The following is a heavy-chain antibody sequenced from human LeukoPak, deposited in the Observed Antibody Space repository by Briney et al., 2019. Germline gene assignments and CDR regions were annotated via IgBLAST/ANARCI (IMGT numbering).Heavy chain of an antibody. V-gene: IGHV3-30*02. CDR3: ATSSTSWVRGAFDI. Sequence: GGSLRLSCAASGFTFSSYGMHWVRQAPGKGLEWVAFIRYDGSNKYYADSVKGRFTISRDNSKNTLYLQMNSLRAEDTAVYYCATSSTSWVRGAFDIWGQGTMVTVSS. J-gene: IGHJ3*02. D-gene: IGHD2-2*01. CDR1: GFTFSSYG. CDR2: IRYDGSNK.